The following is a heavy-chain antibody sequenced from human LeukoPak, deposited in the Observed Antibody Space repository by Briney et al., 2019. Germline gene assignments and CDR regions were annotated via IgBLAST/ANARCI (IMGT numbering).Heavy chain of an antibody. CDR2: ISGSGGST. Sequence: GGSLRLSCAASGFTFSSYAMSWVRQPPGKGLEWLSAISGSGGSTYYADSVKGRFTISRDNSKNTLYLQMNSLRAEDTAVYYCASPGYSSSWYFDYWGRGTLVTVSS. CDR3: ASPGYSSSWYFDY. CDR1: GFTFSSYA. V-gene: IGHV3-23*01. D-gene: IGHD6-13*01. J-gene: IGHJ4*02.